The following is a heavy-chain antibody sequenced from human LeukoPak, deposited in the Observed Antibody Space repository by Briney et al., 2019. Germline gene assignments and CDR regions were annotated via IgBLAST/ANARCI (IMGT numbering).Heavy chain of an antibody. CDR3: AREAYGSGSPPSRSFDY. D-gene: IGHD3-10*01. CDR2: INHSGST. CDR1: GGSFSGYY. Sequence: SSETLSLTCAVYGGSFSGYYWSWIRQPPGKGLEWFGEINHSGSTNYNPSLKSRVTISVDTSKNQFSLKLSSVTAADTAVYYCAREAYGSGSPPSRSFDYWGQGTLVTVSS. J-gene: IGHJ4*02. V-gene: IGHV4-34*01.